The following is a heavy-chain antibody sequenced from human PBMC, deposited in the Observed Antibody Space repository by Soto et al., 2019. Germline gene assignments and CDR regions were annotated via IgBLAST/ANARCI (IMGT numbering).Heavy chain of an antibody. CDR1: GFTFSSHT. CDR3: VKEVEGFDY. CDR2: ITSSSRDV. D-gene: IGHD1-1*01. J-gene: IGHJ4*02. Sequence: LRLSCAASGFTFSSHTMNWVRQAPGKGLEWVSSITSSSRDVFYADSVKGRFTISRDNAKNSLYLQMNSLRAEDTAVYYCVKEVEGFDYWGQGTLVTVSS. V-gene: IGHV3-21*01.